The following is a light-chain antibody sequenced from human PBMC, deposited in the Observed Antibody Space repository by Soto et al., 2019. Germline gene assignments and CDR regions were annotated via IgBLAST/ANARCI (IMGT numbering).Light chain of an antibody. J-gene: IGKJ4*01. V-gene: IGKV1-27*01. Sequence: DIQIAQSPSSLSASVGDRVTLTCRASQAISNYLAWYQQKPGKVPKLLISAASTLQSGVPSRFSGSGSGTDFTLTISSLQPEDVATYYCQRYNSAPLTFGGGTKVDIK. CDR1: QAISNY. CDR2: AAS. CDR3: QRYNSAPLT.